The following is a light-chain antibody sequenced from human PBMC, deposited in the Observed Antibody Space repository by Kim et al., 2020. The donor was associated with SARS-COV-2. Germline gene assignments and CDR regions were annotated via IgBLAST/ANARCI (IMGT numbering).Light chain of an antibody. CDR1: SNNVGDQG. V-gene: IGLV10-54*04. J-gene: IGLJ3*02. Sequence: QTAELPCTGGSNNVGDQGADWLQQHQGHPPKLLAYRNNNRPSGISERFSASRSGNTASLTISGLQAEDEADYYCSTWDSSLSGWVFGGGTKLTVL. CDR2: RNN. CDR3: STWDSSLSGWV.